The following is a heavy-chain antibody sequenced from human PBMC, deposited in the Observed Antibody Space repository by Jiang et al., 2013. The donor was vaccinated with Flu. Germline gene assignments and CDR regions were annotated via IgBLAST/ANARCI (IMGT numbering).Heavy chain of an antibody. CDR2: LFHSGNT. CDR3: ARQHYNFWNDTHPTYFDY. V-gene: IGHV4-38-2*01. Sequence: PGLVKTSETLSLTCVVSGFSISRGNYWAWIRQPPGKGLEWIASLFHSGNTYYSPSLQSRVTVSADTSKNHFSLKLSSVTAADTAVYYCARQHYNFWNDTHPTYFDYWGQGALVTVSS. J-gene: IGHJ4*02. CDR1: GFSISRGNY. D-gene: IGHD3-3*01.